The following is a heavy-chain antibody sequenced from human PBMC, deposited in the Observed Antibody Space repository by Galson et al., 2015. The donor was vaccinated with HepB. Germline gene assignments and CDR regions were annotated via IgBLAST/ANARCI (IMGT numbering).Heavy chain of an antibody. D-gene: IGHD2-15*01. CDR2: IIPILGIA. CDR1: GGTFSSYA. CDR3: ASRHCSGGSCYSHYYYYMDV. J-gene: IGHJ6*03. V-gene: IGHV1-69*04. Sequence: SVKVSCKASGGTFSSYAISWVRQAPGQGLEWMGRIIPILGIANYAQKFQGRVTITADKSTSTAYMELSSLRSEDTAVYYCASRHCSGGSCYSHYYYYMDVWGKGTTVTVSS.